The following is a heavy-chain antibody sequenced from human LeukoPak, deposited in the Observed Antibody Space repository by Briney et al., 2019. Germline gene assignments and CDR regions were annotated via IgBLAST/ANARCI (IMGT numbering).Heavy chain of an antibody. CDR1: GGTFSSYT. CDR3: ASGGTGWLQLPDY. J-gene: IGHJ4*02. Sequence: ASVKVSCKASGGTFSSYTISWVRQAPGQGLEWMGGIIPIFGTANYAQKFQGRVTITTDESTSTAYMELSSLRSEDTAVYYCASGGTGWLQLPDYWGQGTLVTVSS. V-gene: IGHV1-69*05. CDR2: IIPIFGTA. D-gene: IGHD5-24*01.